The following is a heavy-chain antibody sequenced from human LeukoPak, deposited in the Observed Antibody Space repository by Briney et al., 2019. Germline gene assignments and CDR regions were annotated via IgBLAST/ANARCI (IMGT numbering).Heavy chain of an antibody. D-gene: IGHD2-15*01. V-gene: IGHV3-7*03. Sequence: GGSLRLSCAASGFTFSSYWMSWVRQAPGKGLEWVANIKQDGSEKYYADSVKGRFTISRDNGKNSLYLQMNSLRAEDTAVYYCARYPSYCSGGRCYLDHWGQGTLVTVSS. J-gene: IGHJ4*02. CDR3: ARYPSYCSGGRCYLDH. CDR1: GFTFSSYW. CDR2: IKQDGSEK.